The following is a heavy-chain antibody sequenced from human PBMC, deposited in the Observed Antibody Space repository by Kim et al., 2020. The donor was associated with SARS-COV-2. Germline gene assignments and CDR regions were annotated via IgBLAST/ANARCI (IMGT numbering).Heavy chain of an antibody. V-gene: IGHV5-51*01. D-gene: IGHD6-19*01. CDR3: ARFEYTTGWSFDS. Sequence: RYSPSFQGQVTISADKSNNTVYLQSSSLAASDTAMYYCARFEYTTGWSFDSWGQGTLLTVSS. J-gene: IGHJ4*02.